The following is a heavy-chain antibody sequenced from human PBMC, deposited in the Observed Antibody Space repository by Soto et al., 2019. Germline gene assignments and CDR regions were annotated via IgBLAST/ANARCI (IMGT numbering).Heavy chain of an antibody. CDR3: ARDGGYCSGGSCYRTIYYYYYMGV. Sequence: QVQLVESGGGVVQPGRSLRLSCAASGFTFSSYGMHWVRQAPGKGLEWVAVIWYDGSNKYYADSVKGRFTISRDNSKNTLYLQMNSLRAEDTAVYYCARDGGYCSGGSCYRTIYYYYYMGVWGKATTVTVSS. CDR2: IWYDGSNK. J-gene: IGHJ6*03. CDR1: GFTFSSYG. D-gene: IGHD2-15*01. V-gene: IGHV3-33*01.